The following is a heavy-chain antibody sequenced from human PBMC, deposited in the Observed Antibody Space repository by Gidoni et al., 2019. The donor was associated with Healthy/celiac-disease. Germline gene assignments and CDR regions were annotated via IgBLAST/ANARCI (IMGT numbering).Heavy chain of an antibody. D-gene: IGHD2-21*02. J-gene: IGHJ5*02. CDR2: IYYSGST. CDR1: GGSIRSSSYY. Sequence: QLQLQASGPGLVKPSETLSLTCTVSGGSIRSSSYYWGWIRQPPGKGLEWIGSIYYSGSTYYNPSLKSRVTISVDTSKNQFSLKLSSVTAADTAVYYCARRPRGGDYDNWFDPWGQGTLVTVSS. V-gene: IGHV4-39*01. CDR3: ARRPRGGDYDNWFDP.